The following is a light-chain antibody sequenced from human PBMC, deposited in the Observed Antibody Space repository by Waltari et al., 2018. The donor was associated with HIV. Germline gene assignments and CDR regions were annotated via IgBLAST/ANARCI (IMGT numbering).Light chain of an antibody. V-gene: IGLV1-44*01. CDR2: SNN. Sequence: QSVLTQPPSASGTPGQRVSLSCSGRSSNIGSTIVNWYQQLPGTAPKLLIYSNNQRPSGVPDRFSGSKSGTSASLAISGLQSEDEADYYCAAWDDSLNAWVFGGGTKLTVL. CDR1: SSNIGSTI. J-gene: IGLJ3*02. CDR3: AAWDDSLNAWV.